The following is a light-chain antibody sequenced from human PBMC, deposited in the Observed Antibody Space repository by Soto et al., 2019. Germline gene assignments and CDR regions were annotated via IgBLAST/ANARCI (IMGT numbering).Light chain of an antibody. CDR3: SSYAGSNNSV. J-gene: IGLJ1*01. V-gene: IGLV2-8*01. Sequence: QSALTQPPSASGSPGQLVTISCTGTSSDVGGYNYVSWYQQHPGKAPQLMIYGVSKRPSGVPDRFSGSKSGNTASLTVSGLQAEDEADYYCSSYAGSNNSVFGTGTKLTVL. CDR1: SSDVGGYNY. CDR2: GVS.